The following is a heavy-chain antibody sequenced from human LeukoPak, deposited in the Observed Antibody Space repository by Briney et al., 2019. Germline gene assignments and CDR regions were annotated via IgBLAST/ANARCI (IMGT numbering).Heavy chain of an antibody. V-gene: IGHV4-59*12. CDR3: ARGESTETITMIVVVMRGDAFDI. CDR1: GGSISSYY. Sequence: SETLSLTCTVSGGSISSYYWSWSRQPPGQGLEWIGYIYSSGTTNYNPSLKSRVTISVDTSKNQFSLKLSSVTAADTAVYYCARGESTETITMIVVVMRGDAFDIWGQGTMVTVSS. D-gene: IGHD3-22*01. J-gene: IGHJ3*02. CDR2: IYSSGTT.